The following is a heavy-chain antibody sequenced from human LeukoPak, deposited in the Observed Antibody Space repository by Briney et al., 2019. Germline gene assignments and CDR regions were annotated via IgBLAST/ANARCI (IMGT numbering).Heavy chain of an antibody. J-gene: IGHJ4*02. D-gene: IGHD2-15*01. V-gene: IGHV4-59*08. CDR3: ARHRGYCSGGKCSPYHFDY. Sequence: KPSETLSLTCTVSGASISTYYWSWIRQPPGEGLEWIGYISYSGSTNYNPSLNSRVTISVDTSKNKFSLKLSSVTAADAAVYYCARHRGYCSGGKCSPYHFDYWGQGTLVTVSS. CDR1: GASISTYY. CDR2: ISYSGST.